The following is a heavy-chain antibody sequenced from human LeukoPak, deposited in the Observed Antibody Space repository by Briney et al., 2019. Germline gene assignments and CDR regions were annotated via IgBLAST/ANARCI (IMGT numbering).Heavy chain of an antibody. CDR2: ISGSGETS. V-gene: IGHV3-23*01. CDR3: VRRGSGSSSPFDY. J-gene: IGHJ4*02. Sequence: GGSLRLSCAASGFSFSTYAMSWARQAPGKGLEGVSGISGSGETSYYAASVKGRLTISRDNSNNTLYLQMTSLRADDTAVYYCVRRGSGSSSPFDYWGQGALVIVSS. D-gene: IGHD6-6*01. CDR1: GFSFSTYA.